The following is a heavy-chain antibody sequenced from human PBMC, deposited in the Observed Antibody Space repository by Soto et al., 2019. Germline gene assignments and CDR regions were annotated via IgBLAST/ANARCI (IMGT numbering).Heavy chain of an antibody. CDR3: ARPRIGYHSVSDY. CDR2: ISYDGSNK. CDR1: GLTFSSYA. J-gene: IGHJ4*02. V-gene: IGHV3-30-3*01. D-gene: IGHD3-22*01. Sequence: VQLVESGGGLVQPGGSLRLSCAASGLTFSSYAMHWVRQAPGKGLEWVAVISYDGSNKYYADSVKGRFTISRDNSKNTLYLQMNSLRAEDTAVYYCARPRIGYHSVSDYWGQGTLVTVSS.